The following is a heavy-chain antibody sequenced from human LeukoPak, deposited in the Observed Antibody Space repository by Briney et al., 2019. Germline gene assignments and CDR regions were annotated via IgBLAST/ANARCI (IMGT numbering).Heavy chain of an antibody. CDR3: VRDVSRRIGMDV. D-gene: IGHD2/OR15-2a*01. Sequence: GGSLRLSCLASGFSFNSYTMHWVREAPGKGLEWVSTISPVSSYTWYAESVKGRFTISRDNPKNSLYLQMDSLRAEDTAVYYCVRDVSRRIGMDVWGQGTTVTVSS. J-gene: IGHJ6*02. V-gene: IGHV3-21*01. CDR2: ISPVSSYT. CDR1: GFSFNSYT.